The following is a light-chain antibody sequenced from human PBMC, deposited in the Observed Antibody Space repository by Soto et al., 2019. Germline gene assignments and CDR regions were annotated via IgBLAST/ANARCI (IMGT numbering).Light chain of an antibody. CDR2: GAS. CDR3: QQYNNWPLGMWT. CDR1: PSVSSN. J-gene: IGKJ1*01. Sequence: EIVMTQSPATLSVSPGERATLSCKASPSVSSNLAGYQQKPDQATRLLMYGASTRASGISARFSGSGSWTEFTLTISILQSEDFAVYYCQQYNNWPLGMWTFGQGTKVEIK. V-gene: IGKV3-15*01.